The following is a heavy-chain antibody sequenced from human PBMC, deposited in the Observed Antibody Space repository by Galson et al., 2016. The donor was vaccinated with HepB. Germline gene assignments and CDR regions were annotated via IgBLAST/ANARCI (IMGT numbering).Heavy chain of an antibody. Sequence: SLRLSCAASGFTFNRPYMHWVRQAPGKGLVWVSVTNTDGSSTTYADAVKGRFTISSDNAKKTLYLQVNSLRAEDTAVYYCASTRYPYSMDVWGQGTTVTVSS. CDR1: GFTFNRPY. V-gene: IGHV3-74*01. J-gene: IGHJ6*02. CDR3: ASTRYPYSMDV. D-gene: IGHD2-2*01. CDR2: TNTDGSST.